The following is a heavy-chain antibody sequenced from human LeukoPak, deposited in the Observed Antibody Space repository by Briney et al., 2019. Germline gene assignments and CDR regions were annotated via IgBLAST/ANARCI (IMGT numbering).Heavy chain of an antibody. CDR3: ASHTYYDFWSGPFDY. CDR2: IIPILGIA. V-gene: IGHV1-69*02. CDR1: GGTFSSYT. Sequence: SVKVSCKASGGTFSSYTISWVRQAPGQGLEWMGRIIPILGIANYAQKFQGRVTITADKSTSTAYMELSSLRSEDTAVYYCASHTYYDFWSGPFDYWGQGTPVTVSS. J-gene: IGHJ4*02. D-gene: IGHD3-3*01.